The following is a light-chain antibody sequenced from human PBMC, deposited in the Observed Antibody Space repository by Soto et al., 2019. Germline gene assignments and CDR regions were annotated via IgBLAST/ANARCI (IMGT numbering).Light chain of an antibody. CDR3: QQYNSYSRP. Sequence: DIQMTQSPSTLSASVGDRVTITCRASQSISSWLAWYQQKPGKAPKLLIYDASSLESGVPSRFSGSGSGTEFTLTFSSLQPDDFATYYCQQYNSYSRPFGQGTKVEIK. CDR2: DAS. J-gene: IGKJ1*01. CDR1: QSISSW. V-gene: IGKV1-5*01.